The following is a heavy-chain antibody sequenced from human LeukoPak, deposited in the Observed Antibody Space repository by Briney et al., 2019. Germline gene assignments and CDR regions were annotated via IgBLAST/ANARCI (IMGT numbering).Heavy chain of an antibody. Sequence: PSETLSLTCSVDGGSFTSYYWTWIRQAPGKGLEWIGEINHRQSSNYNPSLKSRVTLSIDTSKKQFSLQLTSLTAADTAVYYCARVTGYGGDSLRYWGQGSPVTVSS. D-gene: IGHD4-23*01. J-gene: IGHJ4*02. CDR1: GGSFTSYY. CDR2: INHRQSS. V-gene: IGHV4-34*01. CDR3: ARVTGYGGDSLRY.